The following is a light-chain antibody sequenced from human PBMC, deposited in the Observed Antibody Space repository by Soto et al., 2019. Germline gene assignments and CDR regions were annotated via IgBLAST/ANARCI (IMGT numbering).Light chain of an antibody. J-gene: IGKJ1*01. CDR2: GAS. V-gene: IGKV3D-15*01. Sequence: IAFTHSPGTLSLAPVDRATPSCRASQSVSSNHLAWYQQRPGQSPRRLIFGASKRATGIPARFSGSGSGTEFTLTISSLQSEDFAVDYCQQYNNWPKMFGQGTKVDIK. CDR1: QSVSSN. CDR3: QQYNNWPKM.